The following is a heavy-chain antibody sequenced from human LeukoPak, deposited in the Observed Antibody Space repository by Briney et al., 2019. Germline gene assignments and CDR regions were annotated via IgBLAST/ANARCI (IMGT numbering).Heavy chain of an antibody. CDR1: GGSISSGGYS. V-gene: IGHV4-30-2*01. CDR2: IYHSGST. J-gene: IGHJ4*02. CDR3: ARVRCSSTSCYNPYFDY. D-gene: IGHD2-2*02. Sequence: SETLSLTCAVSGGSISSGGYSWSWIRQPPGKGLEWIGYIYHSGSTYYNPSLKSRVTISVDRSKNQFSLKLSSVTAADTAVYYCARVRCSSTSCYNPYFDYWGQGTLVTVSS.